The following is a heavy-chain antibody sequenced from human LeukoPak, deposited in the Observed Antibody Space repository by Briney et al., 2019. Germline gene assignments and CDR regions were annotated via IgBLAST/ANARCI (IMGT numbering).Heavy chain of an antibody. Sequence: RRSLRLSCTASGFAFSVYAMSWLPQPPREGLECVSTINANSGTTSYAASVTARFTISRENSKNTLNLQLNTLRAEDTATYYWANPISGGLAVTADWFHPWGQGTLVAVSS. CDR1: GFAFSVYA. D-gene: IGHD6-19*01. CDR2: INANSGTT. J-gene: IGHJ5*01. CDR3: ANPISGGLAVTADWFHP. V-gene: IGHV3-23*01.